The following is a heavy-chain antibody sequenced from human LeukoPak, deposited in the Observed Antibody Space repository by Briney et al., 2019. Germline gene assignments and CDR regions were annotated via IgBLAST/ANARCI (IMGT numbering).Heavy chain of an antibody. J-gene: IGHJ4*02. V-gene: IGHV1-46*01. CDR2: INPSGGST. CDR3: ARDELQYDYVWGSYRYDY. D-gene: IGHD3-16*02. CDR1: GYTFTSYY. Sequence: ASVKVSCKASGYTFTSYYMHWVRQAPGQGLEWMGIINPSGGSTSYAQKLQGRVTMTTDTSTSTAYMELRSLRSDDTAVYYCARDELQYDYVWGSYRYDYWGQGTLVTVSS.